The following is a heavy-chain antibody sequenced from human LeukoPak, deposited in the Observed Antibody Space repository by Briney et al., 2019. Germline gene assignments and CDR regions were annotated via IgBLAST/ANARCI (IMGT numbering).Heavy chain of an antibody. CDR3: ARALYLYYYGSGSYSDY. CDR2: INAGNGNT. CDR1: GYTFTSYA. D-gene: IGHD3-10*01. Sequence: ASVKVSCKACGYTFTSYAMHWVRQAPGQRVEWVGWINAGNGNTKYSQKFQGRVTITRDTSASTAYMELSSLRSEDTAVYYCARALYLYYYGSGSYSDYWGQGTLVSVSS. V-gene: IGHV1-3*01. J-gene: IGHJ4*02.